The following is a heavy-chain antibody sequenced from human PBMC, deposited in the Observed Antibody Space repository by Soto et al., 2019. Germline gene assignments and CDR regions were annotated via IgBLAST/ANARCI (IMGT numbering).Heavy chain of an antibody. CDR3: SKEAGPRAPLWCGELLPHLDY. CDR2: ISGSGGST. CDR1: GFTFSSYA. D-gene: IGHD3-10*01. Sequence: EVQLLESGGGLVQPGGSLRLSCAASGFTFSSYAMSWVRQAPGKGLEWVSAISGSGGSTYYADSVKGRFTISRDNSKNTLYLQMNSLRAEDTAVYYCSKEAGPRAPLWCGELLPHLDYWGQGTLVTVSS. J-gene: IGHJ4*02. V-gene: IGHV3-23*01.